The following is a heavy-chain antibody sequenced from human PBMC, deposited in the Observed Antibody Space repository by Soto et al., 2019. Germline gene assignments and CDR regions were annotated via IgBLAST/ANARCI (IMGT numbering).Heavy chain of an antibody. J-gene: IGHJ6*02. CDR3: AQTVTNNYYYGMDV. CDR2: IIPIFGTA. Sequence: SVKVSCKASGGTFSSYAISWVRQAPGQGLEWMGGIIPIFGTANYAQKFQGRVTITADESTSTAYMELSSLRSEDTAVYYCAQTVTNNYYYGMDVWGQGTTVTVSS. V-gene: IGHV1-69*13. CDR1: GGTFSSYA. D-gene: IGHD4-17*01.